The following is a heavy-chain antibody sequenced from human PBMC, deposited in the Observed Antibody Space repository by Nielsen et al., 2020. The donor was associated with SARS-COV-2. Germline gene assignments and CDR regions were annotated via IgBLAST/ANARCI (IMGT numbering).Heavy chain of an antibody. CDR1: RYSFASYS. CDR2: INAGNVNT. V-gene: IGHV1-3*01. CDR3: ARHLRGYIDY. J-gene: IGHJ4*02. Sequence: ASVKVSCKASRYSFASYSMHWVRQAPGQRLEWMGWINAGNVNTRYSQKFQGRVTITRDTSASTAYMELSSLRSEDTAVYYCARHLRGYIDYWGQGTLVTVSS.